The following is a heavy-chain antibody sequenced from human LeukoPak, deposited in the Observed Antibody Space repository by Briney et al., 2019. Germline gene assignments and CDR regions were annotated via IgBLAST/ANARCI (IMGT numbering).Heavy chain of an antibody. D-gene: IGHD5-24*01. V-gene: IGHV3-23*01. CDR2: ISGSGGST. CDR1: GFTFSSYA. Sequence: GGSLRLSCAASGFTFSSYAMSWVRQAPGKGLEWVSVISGSGGSTYYADSVKGRFTISRDNSKNTLYLQMNSLRAEDTAVYYCAKDREGYGDYYDYWGQGTLVTVSS. J-gene: IGHJ4*02. CDR3: AKDREGYGDYYDY.